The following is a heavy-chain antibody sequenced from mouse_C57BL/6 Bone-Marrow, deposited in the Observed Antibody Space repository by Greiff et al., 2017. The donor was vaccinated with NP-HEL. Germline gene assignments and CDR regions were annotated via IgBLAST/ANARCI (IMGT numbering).Heavy chain of an antibody. Sequence: VQLQQSGAELARPGASVKLSCKASGYTFTSYGISWVKQRPGQGLEWIGEIYPRSGNTYYNEKFKGKATLTADKSSSTAYMELRSLTSEDSAVYFCARSDYGSFMDYWGQGTSVTVSS. CDR2: IYPRSGNT. D-gene: IGHD2-2*01. CDR1: GYTFTSYG. J-gene: IGHJ4*01. CDR3: ARSDYGSFMDY. V-gene: IGHV1-81*01.